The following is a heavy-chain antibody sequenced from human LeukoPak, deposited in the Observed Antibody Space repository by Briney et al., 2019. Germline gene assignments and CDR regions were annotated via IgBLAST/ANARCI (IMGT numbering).Heavy chain of an antibody. CDR3: AKATYYYGSGSPYYFDY. J-gene: IGHJ4*02. CDR1: GFTFSSYT. CDR2: ISTSSSYK. V-gene: IGHV3-21*04. D-gene: IGHD3-10*01. Sequence: PGGSLRLSCAVSGFTFSSYTMNWVRQAPGKGLEWVSTISTSSSYKYYADSVKGRFTISRDNAKNSLYLQMNSLRAEDTALYYCAKATYYYGSGSPYYFDYWGQGTLVTVSS.